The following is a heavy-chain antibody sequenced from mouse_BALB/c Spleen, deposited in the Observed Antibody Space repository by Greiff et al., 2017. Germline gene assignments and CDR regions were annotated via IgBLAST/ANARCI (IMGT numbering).Heavy chain of an antibody. CDR1: GYSFTDYI. D-gene: IGHD2-1*01. V-gene: IGHV1-39*01. Sequence: VQLKQTGPELVKPGASVKISCKASGYSFTDYIMLWVKQSHGKSLEWIGNINPYYGSTSYNLKFKGKATLTVDKSSSTAYMQLNSLTSEDSAVYYCARGGNYYAMDYWGQGTSVTVSS. CDR2: INPYYGST. J-gene: IGHJ4*01. CDR3: ARGGNYYAMDY.